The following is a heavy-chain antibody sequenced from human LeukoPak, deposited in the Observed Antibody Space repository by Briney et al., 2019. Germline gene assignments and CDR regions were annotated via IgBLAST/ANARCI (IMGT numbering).Heavy chain of an antibody. D-gene: IGHD3-10*01. Sequence: GGSLRLSCAASGFTFSSNGMSWVRQAPGKGLEWVSGISGSGGSTYYADSVKGRFTISRENSKNTLYLQMNSLRAEDTAVYYCAKDFYYYGSWNQIDYWGQGTLVVVSS. CDR2: ISGSGGST. CDR1: GFTFSSNG. V-gene: IGHV3-23*01. CDR3: AKDFYYYGSWNQIDY. J-gene: IGHJ4*02.